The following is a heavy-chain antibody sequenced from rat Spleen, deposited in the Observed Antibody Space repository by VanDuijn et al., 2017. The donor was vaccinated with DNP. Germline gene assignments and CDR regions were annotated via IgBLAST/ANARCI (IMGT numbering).Heavy chain of an antibody. J-gene: IGHJ2*01. V-gene: IGHV5-22*01. Sequence: EVQLVESGGGLVQPGRSLQLSCTASGFTFSDYYMAWVRQAPTKGLEWVAYISYDGGSTYYGDSVKGRFTISRANVKSTLYLQMNSLRSEDMATYSCVRWYSSRYYFDYWGQGVMVTVSS. D-gene: IGHD4-3*01. CDR2: ISYDGGST. CDR3: VRWYSSRYYFDY. CDR1: GFTFSDYY.